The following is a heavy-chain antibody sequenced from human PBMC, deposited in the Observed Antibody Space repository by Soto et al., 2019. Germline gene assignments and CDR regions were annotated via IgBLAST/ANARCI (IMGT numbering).Heavy chain of an antibody. V-gene: IGHV1-69*06. Sequence: QMQLVQSGAEVKKPGSSVKVSCKASGGTLSSFINYPINWVRQAPGQGLEWMGGIVPNVRTVNYAQKFQGRVTITADKSTGTAYMELSSLRSEDTALYYCARRDTSGFLRYFDNWGQGTLVTVSS. CDR3: ARRDTSGFLRYFDN. CDR1: GGTLSSFINYP. CDR2: IVPNVRTV. J-gene: IGHJ4*02. D-gene: IGHD3-3*01.